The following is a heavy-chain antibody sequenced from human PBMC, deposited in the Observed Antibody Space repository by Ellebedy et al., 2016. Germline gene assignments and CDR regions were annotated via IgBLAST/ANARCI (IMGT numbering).Heavy chain of an antibody. CDR2: ISSSSSTI. CDR3: ATIKGSGTTGIWYFDL. D-gene: IGHD4-17*01. V-gene: IGHV3-48*01. Sequence: GGSLRLSCAASGFTFSSDSMNWVRQAPGKGLEWVSYISSSSSTIYYADSVKGRFTISRDNAKNSLYLQMNSLRAEDTAVYYCATIKGSGTTGIWYFDLWGRGTLVTVSS. J-gene: IGHJ2*01. CDR1: GFTFSSDS.